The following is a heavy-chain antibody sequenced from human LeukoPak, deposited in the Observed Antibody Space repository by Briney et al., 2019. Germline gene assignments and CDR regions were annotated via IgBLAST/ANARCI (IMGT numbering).Heavy chain of an antibody. Sequence: GASVKVSCKASGYTVTIYDINWGRQAPGQGLEWMGWISLYNGNTNYAQKLQGRVTMTRDTSTSTAYMELRSLRSDDTAVYYCARDYDYDILTGYKGGAFDIWGQGTMVTVSS. CDR3: ARDYDYDILTGYKGGAFDI. CDR1: GYTVTIYD. D-gene: IGHD3-9*01. V-gene: IGHV1-18*01. CDR2: ISLYNGNT. J-gene: IGHJ3*02.